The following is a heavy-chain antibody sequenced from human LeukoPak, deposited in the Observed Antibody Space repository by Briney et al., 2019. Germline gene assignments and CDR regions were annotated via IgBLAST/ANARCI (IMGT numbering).Heavy chain of an antibody. V-gene: IGHV4-59*01. Sequence: PSETLSLTCTVSGGSISSYYWSWIRQPPGKGVEWIGYIYYSGSTNYNPSLKSRVTISVDTSKNQFSLKLSSVTAADSAVYYCASIPFYDILTGYWLDYWGQGTLVTVSS. J-gene: IGHJ4*02. CDR1: GGSISSYY. CDR2: IYYSGST. CDR3: ASIPFYDILTGYWLDY. D-gene: IGHD3-9*01.